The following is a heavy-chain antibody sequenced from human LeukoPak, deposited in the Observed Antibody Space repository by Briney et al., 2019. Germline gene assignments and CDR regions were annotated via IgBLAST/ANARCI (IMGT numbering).Heavy chain of an antibody. J-gene: IGHJ4*02. CDR3: AKDHAQRLYYDSSGSHFDY. V-gene: IGHV3-30*02. D-gene: IGHD3-22*01. CDR2: IWYDGSNK. CDR1: GFTFSSYG. Sequence: GGSLRLSCAASGFTFSSYGMHWVRQAPGKGLEWVAVIWYDGSNKYYADSVKGGFTISRDNSKDTVDLQMNSLRAEDTAVYYCAKDHAQRLYYDSSGSHFDYWGQGTLVTVSS.